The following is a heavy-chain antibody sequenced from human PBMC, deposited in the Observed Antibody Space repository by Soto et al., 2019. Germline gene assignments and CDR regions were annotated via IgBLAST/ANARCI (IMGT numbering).Heavy chain of an antibody. CDR1: GFTFSSYG. CDR3: AKDRGPLLWFGASRFENSGMDV. Sequence: QVQLVESGGGVVQPGRSLRLSCAASGFTFSSYGMHWVRQAPGKGLEWVAVISYDGSNKYYADSVKGRFTISRDNSKNTLDLQMNRLRDEETAVYYSAKDRGPLLWFGASRFENSGMDVWGQGTTVTVSS. D-gene: IGHD3-10*01. J-gene: IGHJ6*02. V-gene: IGHV3-30*18. CDR2: ISYDGSNK.